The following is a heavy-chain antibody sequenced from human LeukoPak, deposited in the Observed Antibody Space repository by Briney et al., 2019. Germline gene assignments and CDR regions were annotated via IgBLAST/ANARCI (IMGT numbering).Heavy chain of an antibody. CDR1: RGSIQSHF. V-gene: IGHV4-4*07. D-gene: IGHD6-19*01. CDR3: AREGQWLGEMDF. CDR2: VFDGGNT. Sequence: SETLSLTCTVSRGSIQSHFWSWVRQPAGKGLEWIGRVFDGGNTDYNPSLNGRVTLSVNTSKNEFSLTLTSVTAADTAVYYCAREGQWLGEMDFWGPGILVTVSS. J-gene: IGHJ4*02.